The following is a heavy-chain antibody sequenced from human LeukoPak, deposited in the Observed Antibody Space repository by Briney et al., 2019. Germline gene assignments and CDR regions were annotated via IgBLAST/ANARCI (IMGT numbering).Heavy chain of an antibody. D-gene: IGHD7-27*01. CDR1: GGSISSSSYY. Sequence: PSETLSLTCTVSGGSISSSSYYWGWIRQPPGKGLEWIVSIFYSGSTYYNPSLKSRVTIRVDTSKNQFSMKLSSVTAADTAVFYCARRGILGSFDYWGQGGLVTVSS. CDR2: IFYSGST. J-gene: IGHJ4*02. CDR3: ARRGILGSFDY. V-gene: IGHV4-39*01.